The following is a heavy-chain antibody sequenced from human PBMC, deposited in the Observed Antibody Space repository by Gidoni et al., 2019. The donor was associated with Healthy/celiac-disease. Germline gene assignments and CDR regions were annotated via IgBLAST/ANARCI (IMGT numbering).Heavy chain of an antibody. D-gene: IGHD1-1*01. CDR3: ARLQEPDPTVPPPHMDV. CDR1: GYSFTSYW. CDR2: IYPGDSDT. J-gene: IGHJ6*03. Sequence: EVQLVQSGAEAKKPGESLKISCKGSGYSFTSYWIGWVRQMPGKGLEWMGIIYPGDSDTRYSPSFQGQVTISADKSISTAYLQWSSLKASDTAMYYCARLQEPDPTVPPPHMDVWGKGTTVTVSS. V-gene: IGHV5-51*03.